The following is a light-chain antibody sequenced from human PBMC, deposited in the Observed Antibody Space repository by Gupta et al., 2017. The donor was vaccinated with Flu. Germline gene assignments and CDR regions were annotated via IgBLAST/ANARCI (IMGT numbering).Light chain of an antibody. CDR2: EVS. CDR3: SSYTSSSTPVI. V-gene: IGLV2-14*01. Sequence: QSALTQPASVSGSPGQSITISCTGTSSDVGSYSFVSWYQQYPGKAPKLMIDEVSSRPSVVSNRFSGSKSGNTASLTISGLQAEDEADYYCSSYTSSSTPVIFGGGTKLTVL. J-gene: IGLJ2*01. CDR1: SSDVGSYSF.